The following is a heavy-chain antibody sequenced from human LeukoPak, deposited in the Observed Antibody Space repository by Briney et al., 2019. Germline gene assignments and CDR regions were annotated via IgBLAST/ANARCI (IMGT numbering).Heavy chain of an antibody. D-gene: IGHD2-2*01. V-gene: IGHV4-34*01. CDR1: GGSISSYY. J-gene: IGHJ4*02. CDR2: VNHSGGT. Sequence: SETLSLTCTVSGGSISSYYWSWIRQPPGKGLEWIGEVNHSGGTNYNPYPKSRVTISVDTSKNQFSLKLSSVTAADTAVYYCARGSGLYCSSTSCPYNYWGQGTLVTVSS. CDR3: ARGSGLYCSSTSCPYNY.